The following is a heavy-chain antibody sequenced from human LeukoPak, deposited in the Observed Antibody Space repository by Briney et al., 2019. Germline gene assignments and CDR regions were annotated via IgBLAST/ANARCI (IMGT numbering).Heavy chain of an antibody. V-gene: IGHV3-20*04. D-gene: IGHD3-16*01. CDR2: INWNGGNT. CDR3: ARDPEGFGATYFDY. J-gene: IGHJ4*02. Sequence: GGSLRLSCAASGFTFGDYGMSWVRQAPGKGLEWVSSINWNGGNTAYADSVKGRFTISRDNAKNSFYLQMNSLRAEDTAVFYCARDPEGFGATYFDYWGQGTLVTVSS. CDR1: GFTFGDYG.